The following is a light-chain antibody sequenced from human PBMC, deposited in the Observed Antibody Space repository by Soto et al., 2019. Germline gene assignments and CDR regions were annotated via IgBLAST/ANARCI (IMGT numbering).Light chain of an antibody. Sequence: QSALTQPASVSGSPGQSITISCTGTSSDVGGYKYVSWYQQHPGKAPKVMMYDVSNRPSGVSNRFSGSKSGNTASLTISGLQAEDEVDYYCTSYTSSGTYVFGTGTKVTVL. CDR2: DVS. J-gene: IGLJ1*01. CDR1: SSDVGGYKY. CDR3: TSYTSSGTYV. V-gene: IGLV2-14*01.